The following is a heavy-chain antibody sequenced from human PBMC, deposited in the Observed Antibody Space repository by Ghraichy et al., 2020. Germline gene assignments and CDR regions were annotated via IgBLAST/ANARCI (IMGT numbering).Heavy chain of an antibody. V-gene: IGHV4-34*01. CDR1: GGSFSDYY. CDR2: IKHGGSA. D-gene: IGHD6-13*01. J-gene: IGHJ6*02. Sequence: SETLSLTCAVYGGSFSDYYWSWIRQPPGKGLEWIGEIKHGGSAKYTPSLASRATLSVDTSNNQFSLNLSSVTAADTAVYYCASITGAGTDYYYYGMDVWGQGTTVTVSS. CDR3: ASITGAGTDYYYYGMDV.